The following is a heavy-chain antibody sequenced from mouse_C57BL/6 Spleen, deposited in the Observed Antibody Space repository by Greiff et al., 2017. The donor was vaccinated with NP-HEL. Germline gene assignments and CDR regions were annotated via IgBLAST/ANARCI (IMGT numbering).Heavy chain of an antibody. CDR1: GYTFTDYE. CDR3: TWGYGGAMDY. Sequence: VQLQQSGAELVRPGASVTLSCKASGYTFTDYEMHWVKQTPVHGLEWIGAIDPETGGTAYNQKVKGKAILNAEKSSSPAYMELRSLTSEDSAVYYFTWGYGGAMDYWGQGTSVTVSS. V-gene: IGHV1-15*01. J-gene: IGHJ4*01. D-gene: IGHD2-2*01. CDR2: IDPETGGT.